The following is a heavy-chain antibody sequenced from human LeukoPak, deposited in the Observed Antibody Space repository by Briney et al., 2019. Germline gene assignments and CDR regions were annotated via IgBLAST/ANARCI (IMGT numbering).Heavy chain of an antibody. CDR1: GFTFSNCA. D-gene: IGHD6-19*01. V-gene: IGHV3-23*01. Sequence: GGSLRLSCAASGFTFSNCAMTRVRQAPGKGLEWVSVISGSGSNTDYADSVKGRFTISRDNSKNTLSLQMNSLRAEDTAIYYCAKGLAVAGHFDYWGQGTLVTVSS. J-gene: IGHJ4*02. CDR3: AKGLAVAGHFDY. CDR2: ISGSGSNT.